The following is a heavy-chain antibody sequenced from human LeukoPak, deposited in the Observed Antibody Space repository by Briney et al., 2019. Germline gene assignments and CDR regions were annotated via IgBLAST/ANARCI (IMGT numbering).Heavy chain of an antibody. V-gene: IGHV4-31*03. CDR2: IYYSGST. CDR1: GGSISSGGYY. Sequence: SETLSLTCTVSGGSISSGGYYWSWIRQHPGEGLEWIGYIYYSGSTYYNPSLKSRVTISVDTSKNQFSLKLSSVTAADTAVYYCARGRGWGDYFDYWGQGTLVTVSS. CDR3: ARGRGWGDYFDY. J-gene: IGHJ4*02. D-gene: IGHD6-19*01.